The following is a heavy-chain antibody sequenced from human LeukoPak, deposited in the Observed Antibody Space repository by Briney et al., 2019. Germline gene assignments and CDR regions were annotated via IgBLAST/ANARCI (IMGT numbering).Heavy chain of an antibody. J-gene: IGHJ5*02. V-gene: IGHV3-7*05. D-gene: IGHD5-24*01. CDR1: GFTFSNYW. CDR2: IKQEGSEK. CDR3: ARASDPWLQLT. Sequence: GGSLRLSCAASGFTFSNYWMIWVRQAPGKRLEWVGNIKQEGSEKRHADSVRGRFSISSDNAQASLYLQMNGRRGDDTAVIYCARASDPWLQLTWGQGTLVTGSS.